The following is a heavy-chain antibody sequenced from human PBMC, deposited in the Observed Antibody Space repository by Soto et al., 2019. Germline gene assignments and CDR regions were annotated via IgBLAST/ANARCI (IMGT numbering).Heavy chain of an antibody. V-gene: IGHV4-4*02. CDR3: AKAVAAAWEDYFDY. CDR1: GGSISSSNW. J-gene: IGHJ4*02. D-gene: IGHD6-19*01. CDR2: IYHSGST. Sequence: QVQLQESGPGLVKPSGTLSLTCAVSGGSISSSNWWSWVRHPPGKGLEWIGEIYHSGSTNYNPSLNSRVTISVDKSKNQFSLKLSSVTAADTAVYYCAKAVAAAWEDYFDYWGQGTLVTVSS.